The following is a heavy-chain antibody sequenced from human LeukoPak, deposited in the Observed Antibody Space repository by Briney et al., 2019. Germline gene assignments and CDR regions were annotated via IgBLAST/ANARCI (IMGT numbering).Heavy chain of an antibody. CDR1: GYTFTGYY. J-gene: IGHJ5*02. D-gene: IGHD4-11*01. V-gene: IGHV1-2*02. Sequence: ASVKVSCKASGYTFTGYYMHWVRQAPGQGLEWMGWINPNSGGTNYAQKFQGRVTMARDTSISTAYMELSRLRSDDTAVYYCARERLQFRDWFDPWGQGTLVTVSS. CDR3: ARERLQFRDWFDP. CDR2: INPNSGGT.